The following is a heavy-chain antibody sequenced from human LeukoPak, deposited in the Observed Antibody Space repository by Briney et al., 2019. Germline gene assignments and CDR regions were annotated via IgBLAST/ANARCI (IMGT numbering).Heavy chain of an antibody. V-gene: IGHV3-30*02. Sequence: PGGSLRLSCAASGFTFSSYGRHWVRQALGKGLEWVAFIRYDGSNKYYADSVKGRFTISRDNSKNTLYLQMNSLRAEDTAVYYCAKDPGVVVVAATGLDYWGQGTLVTVSS. J-gene: IGHJ4*02. D-gene: IGHD2-15*01. CDR3: AKDPGVVVVAATGLDY. CDR1: GFTFSSYG. CDR2: IRYDGSNK.